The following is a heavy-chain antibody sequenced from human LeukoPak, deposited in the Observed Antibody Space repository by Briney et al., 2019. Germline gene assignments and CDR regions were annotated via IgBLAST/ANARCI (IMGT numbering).Heavy chain of an antibody. CDR2: IHARGST. D-gene: IGHD2-2*01. CDR1: GPSISSYY. CDR3: ARHIQLLNLYYCMDV. J-gene: IGHJ6*03. Sequence: SETLSLTCTVSGPSISSYYWSWIRQSPKKGLEWIGYIHARGSTNFNPSLKSRVDMSVDTSKNQFSLKLTSVTAADTAVYYCARHIQLLNLYYCMDVWGKGSTVTVS. V-gene: IGHV4-4*09.